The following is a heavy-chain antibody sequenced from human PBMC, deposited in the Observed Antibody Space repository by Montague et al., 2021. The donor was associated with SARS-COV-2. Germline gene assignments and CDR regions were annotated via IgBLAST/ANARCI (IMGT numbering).Heavy chain of an antibody. J-gene: IGHJ6*03. CDR1: GESLSSYS. CDR2: VKNNGDT. D-gene: IGHD3-10*01. V-gene: IGHV4-34*01. CDR3: ARLRDGVEPMPILGRGPFYYYYYIDD. Sequence: SETLSLTCAVHGESLSSYSWNWIRQSPGKGLDWIGEVKNNGDTKYSTTLKSRVAISIDTSKNQFSLKLNSVTAPDTAVYYCARLRDGVEPMPILGRGPFYYYYYIDDWGKGTAVTVS.